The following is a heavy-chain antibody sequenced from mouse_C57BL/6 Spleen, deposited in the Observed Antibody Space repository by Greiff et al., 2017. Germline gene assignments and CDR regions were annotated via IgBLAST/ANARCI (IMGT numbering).Heavy chain of an antibody. CDR3: ARSGITTVVEAY. CDR1: GYTFTSYG. J-gene: IGHJ3*01. Sequence: QVQLQQSGAELARPGASVKLSCKASGYTFTSYGISWVKQRTGQGLDWIGEIYPRSGNTYYNEKFKGKATLTADKSSSTAYMELRSLTSEDSAVYFCARSGITTVVEAYWGQGTLVTVSA. CDR2: IYPRSGNT. V-gene: IGHV1-81*01. D-gene: IGHD1-1*01.